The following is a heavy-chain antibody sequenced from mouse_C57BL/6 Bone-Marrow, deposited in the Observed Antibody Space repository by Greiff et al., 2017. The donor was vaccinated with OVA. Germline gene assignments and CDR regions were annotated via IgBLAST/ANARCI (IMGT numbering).Heavy chain of an antibody. J-gene: IGHJ2*01. Sequence: EVMLVESGGDLVKPGGSLKLSCAASGFTFSSYGMSWVRQTPDKRLEWVATISSGGSYTYYPDSVKGRFTISRDNAKNTLYLQMSSLKSEDTAMYYCASTVVVFDYWGQGTTLTVSS. V-gene: IGHV5-6*01. CDR3: ASTVVVFDY. CDR2: ISSGGSYT. D-gene: IGHD1-1*01. CDR1: GFTFSSYG.